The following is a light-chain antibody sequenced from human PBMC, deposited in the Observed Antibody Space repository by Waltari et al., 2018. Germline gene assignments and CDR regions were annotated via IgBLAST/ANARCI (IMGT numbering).Light chain of an antibody. CDR1: SSDVRPYSH. Sequence: QSALPQPASVSGSPGQSITISCTGTSSDVRPYSHVYRYQHFPGKVPKSIIYYVISRPSGVSTRFSGSKSGNTASLTISGLQGEDEAHYYCNSYTNNSTLVFGGGTELTVL. J-gene: IGLJ3*02. V-gene: IGLV2-14*03. CDR2: YVI. CDR3: NSYTNNSTLV.